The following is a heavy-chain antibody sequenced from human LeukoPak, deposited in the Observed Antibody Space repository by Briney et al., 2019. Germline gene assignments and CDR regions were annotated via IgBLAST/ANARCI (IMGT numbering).Heavy chain of an antibody. Sequence: SETQSLTCTVSGGSISSYYWSWIRQPPGKGLEWIGYIYYSGSTNYNPSLKSRVTISVDTSKNQFSLKLSSVTAADTAVYYCARALGGTTDAFDIWGQGTMVTVSS. V-gene: IGHV4-59*01. CDR1: GGSISSYY. CDR3: ARALGGTTDAFDI. CDR2: IYYSGST. J-gene: IGHJ3*02. D-gene: IGHD1-1*01.